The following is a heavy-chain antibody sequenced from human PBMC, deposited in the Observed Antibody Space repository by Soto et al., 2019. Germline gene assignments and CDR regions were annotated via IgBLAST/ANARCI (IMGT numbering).Heavy chain of an antibody. CDR2: IKQDGSEK. J-gene: IGHJ4*02. D-gene: IGHD3-9*01. V-gene: IGHV3-7*01. CDR1: GFTFSSYW. CDR3: ARCGYYDILTGYGPSDY. Sequence: PGGSLRLSCAASGFTFSSYWMSWVRQAPGKGLEWVANIKQDGSEKYYVDSVKGRFTISRDNAKNSLYLQMNSLRAEDTAVYYCARCGYYDILTGYGPSDYWGQGTLVTVSS.